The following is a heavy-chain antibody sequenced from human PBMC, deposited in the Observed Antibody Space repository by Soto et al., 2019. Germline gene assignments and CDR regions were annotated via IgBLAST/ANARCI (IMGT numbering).Heavy chain of an antibody. Sequence: PGGSLRLSCAASGFTFSSYAMSWVRQAPGKGQEWVSAISGSGGSTYYADSVKGRFTISRDNYKNTLYLQMNSLRAEDMAVYYCARVLGDCSSTSCYWGLSVFFAYWGQGTLVTVSS. V-gene: IGHV3-23*01. CDR2: ISGSGGST. D-gene: IGHD2-2*01. CDR1: GFTFSSYA. J-gene: IGHJ4*02. CDR3: ARVLGDCSSTSCYWGLSVFFAY.